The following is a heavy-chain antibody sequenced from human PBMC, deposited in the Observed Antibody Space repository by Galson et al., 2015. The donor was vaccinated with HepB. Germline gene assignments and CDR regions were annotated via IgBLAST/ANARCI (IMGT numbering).Heavy chain of an antibody. CDR1: GYTFTNYG. J-gene: IGHJ3*02. V-gene: IGHV1-3*01. D-gene: IGHD1-26*01. CDR3: ARTTAVGATNAFDI. Sequence: SVKVSCKASGYTFTNYGVHWVRRAPGQRLEWMGWINAGNGDTKYSQKFQGRVTITRDTSASTAYMELSSLRSEDTAVYYCARTTAVGATNAFDIWGQGTMVIVSS. CDR2: INAGNGDT.